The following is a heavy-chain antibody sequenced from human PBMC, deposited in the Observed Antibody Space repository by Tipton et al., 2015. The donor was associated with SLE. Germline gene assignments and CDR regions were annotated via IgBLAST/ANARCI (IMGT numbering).Heavy chain of an antibody. CDR2: IIHSGST. CDR1: GGSFSGYY. Sequence: TLSLTCAVYGGSFSGYYWSWIRQPPGKGLEWIGEIIHSGSTNYNPSLKSRVTISVDTSKNQFSLKLSSVTAADTAVYYCARGGQDIVVVVAVSFDYWGQGTLVTVSS. V-gene: IGHV4-34*01. CDR3: ARGGQDIVVVVAVSFDY. D-gene: IGHD2-15*01. J-gene: IGHJ4*02.